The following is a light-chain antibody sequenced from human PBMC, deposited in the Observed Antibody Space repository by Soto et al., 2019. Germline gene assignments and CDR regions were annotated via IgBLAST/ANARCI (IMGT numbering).Light chain of an antibody. Sequence: EIVLTQSPATLSLSPGERAALSCRASQSVSSHLAWYQQKPGQAPRLLIYDASNRATGIPARFSGSGSGTDFTLIISSLVPEDLAVYYCQQRSNWPLTFGGGTKLEIK. CDR1: QSVSSH. CDR2: DAS. J-gene: IGKJ4*01. CDR3: QQRSNWPLT. V-gene: IGKV3-11*01.